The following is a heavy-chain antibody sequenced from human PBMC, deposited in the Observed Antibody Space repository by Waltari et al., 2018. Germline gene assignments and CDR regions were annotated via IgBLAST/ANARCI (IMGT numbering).Heavy chain of an antibody. CDR2: ISAYNGNT. J-gene: IGHJ4*02. Sequence: VQLVRSGAEGRKPGASVRVSCTASVYPLTSLVTGWVHQPPGQGLEWMGWISAYNGNTNYAQKLQGRVTMTTDTSTSTAYMELRSLRSDDTAVYYCARGGPSYCSGGSCYPDYWGQGTLVTVSS. CDR1: VYPLTSLV. V-gene: IGHV1-18*01. D-gene: IGHD2-15*01. CDR3: ARGGPSYCSGGSCYPDY.